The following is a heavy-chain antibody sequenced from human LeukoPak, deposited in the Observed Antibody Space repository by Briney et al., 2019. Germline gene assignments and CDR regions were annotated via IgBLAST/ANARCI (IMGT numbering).Heavy chain of an antibody. D-gene: IGHD3-10*01. V-gene: IGHV4-4*08. Sequence: PSETLSLTCTVSGASISGYYWTWIRQPAGKGLECIGHIHTSWCTNFNPSLKSGVTISVDTSKTQSSPRPRSVTAADTAVYYCARLVVWFGALSHFDYWGQGTLVTVSS. J-gene: IGHJ4*02. CDR2: IHTSWCT. CDR3: ARLVVWFGALSHFDY. CDR1: GASISGYY.